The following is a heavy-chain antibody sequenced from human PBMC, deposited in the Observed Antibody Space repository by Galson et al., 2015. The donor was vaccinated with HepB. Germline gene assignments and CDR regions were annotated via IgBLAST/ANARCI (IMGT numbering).Heavy chain of an antibody. V-gene: IGHV3-23*01. J-gene: IGHJ2*01. Sequence: SLRLSCAASGFNYNNHAMNWVRRAPGKVLEWVSGISGNGGSTIYADSVKGRFTISRDNSKNTLYLQMNSLRVEDTALYYCVRPRGAGAGDYQNWYFDLWGRGTLVTVPS. D-gene: IGHD4-17*01. CDR2: ISGNGGST. CDR1: GFNYNNHA. CDR3: VRPRGAGAGDYQNWYFDL.